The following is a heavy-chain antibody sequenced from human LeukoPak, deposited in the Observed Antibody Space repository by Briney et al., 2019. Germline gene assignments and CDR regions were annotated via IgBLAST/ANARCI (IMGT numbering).Heavy chain of an antibody. CDR3: ARESSGGNSGFAY. CDR1: GFTVSSNY. V-gene: IGHV3-53*01. CDR2: IYSGGST. D-gene: IGHD4-23*01. Sequence: PGGSLRLSCAASGFTVSSNYMSWVRQAPGEGLEWVSVIYSGGSTYYADSVTGRFTISRDNSTNTLYPQMNSLRAEDTAVYYSARESSGGNSGFAYGGQGTLVTVS. J-gene: IGHJ4*02.